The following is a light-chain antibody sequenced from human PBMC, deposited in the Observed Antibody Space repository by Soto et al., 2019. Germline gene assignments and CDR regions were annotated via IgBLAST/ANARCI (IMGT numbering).Light chain of an antibody. CDR2: GAS. J-gene: IGKJ1*01. V-gene: IGKV3-20*01. Sequence: EVVLTQSPGTLSLSPRERATLSCRASQSVSNNYLAWYQHKPGQAPRLLIYGASNRPPGIPDRFSGSGSGPDFNRKIRRLEPEEFAVYCCQQYAASPRPFGQGTPVEVK. CDR1: QSVSNNY. CDR3: QQYAASPRP.